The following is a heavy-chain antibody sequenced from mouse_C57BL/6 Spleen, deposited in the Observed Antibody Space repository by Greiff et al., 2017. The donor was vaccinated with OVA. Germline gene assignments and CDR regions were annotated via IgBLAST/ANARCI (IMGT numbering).Heavy chain of an antibody. Sequence: QVQLQQSGAELARPGASVKLSCKASGYTFTSYWMHWVKQRPIQGLEWIGNIDPSDSETHYNQKFKDKATLTVDKSSSTAYMQLSSLTSEDSAVYYCAIDGLGQGFDYWGQGTTLTVSS. V-gene: IGHV1-52*01. CDR2: IDPSDSET. CDR1: GYTFTSYW. CDR3: AIDGLGQGFDY. D-gene: IGHD4-1*01. J-gene: IGHJ2*01.